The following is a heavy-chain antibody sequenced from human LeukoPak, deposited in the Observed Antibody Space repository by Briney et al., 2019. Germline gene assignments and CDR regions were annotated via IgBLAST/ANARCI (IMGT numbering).Heavy chain of an antibody. CDR2: IYTSGST. Sequence: SETLSLTCTVSGGSISSYYWSWIRQPAGKGLEWIGRIYTSGSTNYNPSLKSRVTISVDTSKSQFSLRLTSVTAADTAVYYCAREYYYGSGSYAYWGQGTLVTVSS. D-gene: IGHD3-10*01. J-gene: IGHJ1*01. CDR1: GGSISSYY. CDR3: AREYYYGSGSYAY. V-gene: IGHV4-4*07.